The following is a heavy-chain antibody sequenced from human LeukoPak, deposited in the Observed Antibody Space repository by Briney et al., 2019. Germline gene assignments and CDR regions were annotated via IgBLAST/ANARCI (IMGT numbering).Heavy chain of an antibody. CDR3: ARETGYSYGTFDY. CDR2: ISGSGGST. V-gene: IGHV3-23*01. D-gene: IGHD5-18*01. Sequence: GGSLRLSCAASGFTFSSDAMSWVRQAPGKGLEWVSAISGSGGSTYYADSVKGRFTISRDNSKNTLYLQMNSLRAEDTALYYCARETGYSYGTFDYWGQGTLVTVSS. CDR1: GFTFSSDA. J-gene: IGHJ4*02.